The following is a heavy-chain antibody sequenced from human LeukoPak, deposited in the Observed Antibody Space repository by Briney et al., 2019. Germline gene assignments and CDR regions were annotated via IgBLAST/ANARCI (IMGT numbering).Heavy chain of an antibody. J-gene: IGHJ3*01. V-gene: IGHV3-33*06. Sequence: GGSLRLSCAASGFRFSTYGMHWVRQAPGKGLEWVAVIWYDGSNKNYADSVKGRFTISRDNSKNTVYLQMSSLRVEGTAVYYCAKLIGADAFDFWGQGTIVTVSS. CDR1: GFRFSTYG. CDR2: IWYDGSNK. D-gene: IGHD7-27*01. CDR3: AKLIGADAFDF.